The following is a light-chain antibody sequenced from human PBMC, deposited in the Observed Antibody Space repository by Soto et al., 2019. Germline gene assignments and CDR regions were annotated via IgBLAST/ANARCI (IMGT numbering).Light chain of an antibody. CDR1: QSISSW. CDR2: KAS. CDR3: LQDINYTST. J-gene: IGKJ1*01. Sequence: DIHMTQSPSTLSASVGDRVTITCRASQSISSWLAWYQQRPGKAPRLLIYKASTLEIGVPSRFSGSGSGTDSNRQIRRLQPEASATYYCLQDINYTSTFGQVTKV. V-gene: IGKV1-5*03.